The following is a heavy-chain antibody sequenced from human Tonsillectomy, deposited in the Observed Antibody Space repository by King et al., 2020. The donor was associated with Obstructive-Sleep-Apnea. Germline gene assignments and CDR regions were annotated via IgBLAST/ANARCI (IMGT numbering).Heavy chain of an antibody. CDR1: GFTFSSSW. CDR3: ARDGGPYGSGTYYN. Sequence: VQLVESGGGLVQPGGSLRLSCAASGFTFSSSWMSWVRQAPGKGLEWVANIKQEGSEKYYVDSVKGRFTISRDNAKNSLYLQMNSLRAEDTAVYYCARDGGPYGSGTYYNWGQGTTVTVSS. V-gene: IGHV3-7*03. D-gene: IGHD3-10*01. J-gene: IGHJ6*02. CDR2: IKQEGSEK.